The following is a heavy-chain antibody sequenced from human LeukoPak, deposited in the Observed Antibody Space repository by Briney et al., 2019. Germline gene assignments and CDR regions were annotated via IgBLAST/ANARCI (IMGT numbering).Heavy chain of an antibody. CDR3: ARALRGGMDV. V-gene: IGHV3-74*01. CDR2: INSDGSTT. D-gene: IGHD3-10*01. CDR1: GFTFSSYL. Sequence: GGSLRLSCAASGFTFSSYLMHWVRQAPARGLVWVSRINSDGSTTNYADSVKDRFPISRDNAKNTLYLQMNSLRVEDTAVYYCARALRGGMDVWGQGTTVTVSS. J-gene: IGHJ6*02.